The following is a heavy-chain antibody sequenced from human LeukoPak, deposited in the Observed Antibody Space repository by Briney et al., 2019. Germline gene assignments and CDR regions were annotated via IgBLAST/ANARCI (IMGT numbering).Heavy chain of an antibody. V-gene: IGHV3-23*01. Sequence: GGSLRLSCAASGFTFSSYAMSWVRQAPGKGLEWVSAISGSGGSTYYADSVKGRFTISRDNSKNTLYLQMNSLRAEDTAVYYCAKCPKRDSYYYYYMDVWGKGTTVTVSS. D-gene: IGHD3-22*01. CDR1: GFTFSSYA. CDR2: ISGSGGST. CDR3: AKCPKRDSYYYYYMDV. J-gene: IGHJ6*03.